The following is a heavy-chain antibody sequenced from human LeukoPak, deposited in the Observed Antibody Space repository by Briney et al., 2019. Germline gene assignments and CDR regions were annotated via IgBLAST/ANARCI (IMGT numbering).Heavy chain of an antibody. V-gene: IGHV4-4*07. Sequence: PSETLSLTCTVSGGSISSYYWSWIRQPAGKGLEWIGRIYTSGSTNYNPSLKSRVTMSVDTSKNQFSLKLSSVTAADTAVDYCEIDLPEIWFGESCKYYYYMDVWGKGTTVTVSS. CDR1: GGSISSYY. CDR3: EIDLPEIWFGESCKYYYYMDV. D-gene: IGHD3-10*01. CDR2: IYTSGST. J-gene: IGHJ6*03.